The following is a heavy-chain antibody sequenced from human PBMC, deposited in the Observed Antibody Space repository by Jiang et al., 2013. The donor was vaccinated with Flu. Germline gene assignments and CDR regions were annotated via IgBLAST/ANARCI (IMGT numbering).Heavy chain of an antibody. D-gene: IGHD1-26*01. Sequence: GPGLVKPSETLSLTCTVSGGSISSSSYYWGWIRQPPGKGLEWIGSIYYSGSTYYNPSLKSRVTISVDTSKNQFSLKLSSVTAADTAVYYCARVSSGSLGYWGQGTLVTVSS. V-gene: IGHV4-39*01. CDR1: GGSISSSSYY. J-gene: IGHJ4*02. CDR2: IYYSGST. CDR3: ARVSSGSLGY.